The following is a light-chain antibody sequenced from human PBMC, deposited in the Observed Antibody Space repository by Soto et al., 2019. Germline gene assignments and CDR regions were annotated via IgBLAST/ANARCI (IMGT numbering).Light chain of an antibody. Sequence: EVVLTQSPATLSLSPGERATLSCKSSQRVSSRFLAWYQQKPAQAPRLLIYAASTRAAGIPDRFSGGGSGTDFTLTISRLEPEDFAVYYCQQFGYSLWTFGQGTKVDIK. J-gene: IGKJ1*01. CDR2: AAS. CDR1: QRVSSRF. CDR3: QQFGYSLWT. V-gene: IGKV3-20*01.